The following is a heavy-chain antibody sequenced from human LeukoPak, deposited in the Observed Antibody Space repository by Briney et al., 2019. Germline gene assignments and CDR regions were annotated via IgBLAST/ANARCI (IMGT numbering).Heavy chain of an antibody. Sequence: GASVKVSCKASGYTFTSYYMHWVRQAPGQGLEWMGGIIPIFGTANYAQKFQGRVTITADESTSTAYMELSSLRSEDTAVYYCARAILNDYGDYFDYWGQGTLVTVSS. J-gene: IGHJ4*02. CDR3: ARAILNDYGDYFDY. D-gene: IGHD4-17*01. CDR2: IIPIFGTA. V-gene: IGHV1-69*13. CDR1: GYTFTSYY.